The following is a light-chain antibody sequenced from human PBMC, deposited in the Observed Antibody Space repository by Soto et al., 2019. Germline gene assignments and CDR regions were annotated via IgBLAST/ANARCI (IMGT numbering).Light chain of an antibody. J-gene: IGKJ1*01. CDR3: HQSGSVPPGT. CDR1: QSVSSKY. Sequence: EIVLTQSPGTLSLSPGERATLSCRASQSVSSKYLAWYQQKPGQAPRFLIYGASSRASGIPDRFSGSGSGTDFTLTISRLEPEVFAVYYCHQSGSVPPGTFGQGTKVEIK. V-gene: IGKV3-20*01. CDR2: GAS.